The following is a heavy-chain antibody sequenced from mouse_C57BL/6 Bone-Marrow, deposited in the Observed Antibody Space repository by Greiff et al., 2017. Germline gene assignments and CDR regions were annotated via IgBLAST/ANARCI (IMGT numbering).Heavy chain of an antibody. V-gene: IGHV8-12*01. CDR3: ARAGRGSYWYFDV. Sequence: QVTLKESGPGILQSSQTLSLTCSFSGFSLSTSGLGVSWIRQPSGKGLEWLAHIFWDDDKRYNPSLKSRLTISKDTSRNQVFLKITSVDTADTATYYCARAGRGSYWYFDVWGTGTTVTVSA. J-gene: IGHJ1*03. D-gene: IGHD3-3*01. CDR2: IFWDDDK. CDR1: GFSLSTSGLG.